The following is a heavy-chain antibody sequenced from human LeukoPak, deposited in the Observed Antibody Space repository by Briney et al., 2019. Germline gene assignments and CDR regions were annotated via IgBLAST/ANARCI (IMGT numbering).Heavy chain of an antibody. J-gene: IGHJ4*02. CDR1: GGSISSYY. CDR2: IYYSGST. D-gene: IGHD2-15*01. Sequence: SETLSLTCTVSGGSISSYYWSWIRQPPGKGLEWMGYIYYSGSTNYNPSLKSRVTISVDTSKNQFSLKLSSVTAADTAVYYCARLGYCSGGSCYYLDYWGQGTLVTVSS. V-gene: IGHV4-59*01. CDR3: ARLGYCSGGSCYYLDY.